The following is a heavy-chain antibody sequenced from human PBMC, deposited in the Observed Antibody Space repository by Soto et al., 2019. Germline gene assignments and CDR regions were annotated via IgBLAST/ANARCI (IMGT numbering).Heavy chain of an antibody. CDR1: GFTFSDNR. Sequence: QGQLVESGGGVVRPGRSLRLSCSASGFTFSDNRIHWVRQAPGKGLEWVALISYDGAYKYYADSVKGRFTISRDNSQNTLHLQMNSLTAEDTAVYYCTYDSTGYRNFYDGLDVWGQGTTVIVSS. CDR3: TYDSTGYRNFYDGLDV. D-gene: IGHD3-22*01. CDR2: ISYDGAYK. J-gene: IGHJ6*02. V-gene: IGHV3-30*03.